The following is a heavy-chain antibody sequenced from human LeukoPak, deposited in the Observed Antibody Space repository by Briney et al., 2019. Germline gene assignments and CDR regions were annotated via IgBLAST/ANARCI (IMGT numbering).Heavy chain of an antibody. J-gene: IGHJ4*02. CDR1: GFTFSSYS. V-gene: IGHV3-21*01. CDR3: ARGSRDGYNQVFD. D-gene: IGHD5-12*01. Sequence: GGSLRFSCAASGFTFSSYSMNWVRQAPGKGLEWVSSISSSSSYIYYADSVKGRFTISRDNAKNSLYLQMNSLRAEDTAVYYCARGSRDGYNQVFDWGQGTLVTVSS. CDR2: ISSSSSYI.